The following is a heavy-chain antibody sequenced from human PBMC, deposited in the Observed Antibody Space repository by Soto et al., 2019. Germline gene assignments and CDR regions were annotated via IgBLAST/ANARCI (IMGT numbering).Heavy chain of an antibody. CDR2: IDPSDSYT. Sequence: GVSMKISCKGSGYSFTSYWISWVRQMPGKGLEWMGRIDPSDSYTNYSPSFQGHVTISADKSISTAYLQWSSLKASDTAMYYCARLPSKSYGVDDWGQGSRASDPS. CDR3: ARLPSKSYGVDD. CDR1: GYSFTSYW. V-gene: IGHV5-10-1*01. J-gene: IGHJ6*02.